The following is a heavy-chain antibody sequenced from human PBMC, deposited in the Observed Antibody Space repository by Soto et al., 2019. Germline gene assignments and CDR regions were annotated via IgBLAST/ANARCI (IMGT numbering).Heavy chain of an antibody. CDR1: GFTFSDYY. V-gene: IGHV3-11*01. CDR3: ARDSRYCSGGNSYSAGEDHYCSYMDV. CDR2: ISSGGSPI. Sequence: QVQLVESGGGLVKPGGSLRLSCAASGFTFSDYYMSWIHQAPGKGLEWVPYISSGGSPIYYTDSVKGRFTISRENAENSLYLQMNSLRVEDTVVYYCARDSRYCSGGNSYSAGEDHYCSYMDVWGKATRVTVSS. D-gene: IGHD2-15*01. J-gene: IGHJ6*03.